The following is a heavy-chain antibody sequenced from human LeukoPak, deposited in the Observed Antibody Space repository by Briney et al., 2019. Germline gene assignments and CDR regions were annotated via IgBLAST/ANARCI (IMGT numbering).Heavy chain of an antibody. D-gene: IGHD3-3*01. J-gene: IGHJ5*02. V-gene: IGHV3-7*01. CDR3: ARDSYDFWSGLRWFDP. Sequence: PGGSLRLSCTASGFTFSSYWMSWVRQAPGKGLEWVANIKQDGSEKYYVDSVKGRFTISRDNAKNSLYLQMNSLRAEDTAVYYCARDSYDFWSGLRWFDPWGQGTLVTVSS. CDR2: IKQDGSEK. CDR1: GFTFSSYW.